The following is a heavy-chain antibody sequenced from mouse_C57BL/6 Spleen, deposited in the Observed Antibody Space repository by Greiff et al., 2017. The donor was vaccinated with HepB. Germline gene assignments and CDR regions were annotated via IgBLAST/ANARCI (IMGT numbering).Heavy chain of an antibody. CDR2: ISDGGSYT. CDR3: ARGGYGSSYGYFDV. J-gene: IGHJ1*03. D-gene: IGHD1-1*01. CDR1: GFTFSSYA. Sequence: DVQLVESGGGLVKPGGSLKLSCAASGFTFSSYAMSWVRQTPEKRLEWVATISDGGSYTYYPDNVKGRFTISRDNAKNNLYLQMSHLKSEDTAMYYCARGGYGSSYGYFDVWGTGTTVTVSS. V-gene: IGHV5-4*01.